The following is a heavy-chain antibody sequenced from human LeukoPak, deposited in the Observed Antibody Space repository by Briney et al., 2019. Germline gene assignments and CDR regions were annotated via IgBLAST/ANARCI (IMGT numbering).Heavy chain of an antibody. Sequence: SETLSLTCTVSGGSISSSSYYWGWIRQPPGKGLEWIGSIYYSGSTYYNPSLKSRVTISVDTSKNQFSLKLSSVTAADTAVYYCARDIYGGNSGVMVYYYYMDVWGKGTTVTVSS. CDR1: GGSISSSSYY. V-gene: IGHV4-39*07. J-gene: IGHJ6*03. CDR3: ARDIYGGNSGVMVYYYYMDV. CDR2: IYYSGST. D-gene: IGHD4-23*01.